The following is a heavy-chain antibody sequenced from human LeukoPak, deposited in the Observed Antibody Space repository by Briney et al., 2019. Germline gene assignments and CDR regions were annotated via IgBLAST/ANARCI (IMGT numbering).Heavy chain of an antibody. D-gene: IGHD2-2*01. CDR3: AKDPAGYCSSTSCYGYFQH. V-gene: IGHV3-74*01. Sequence: GGSLRLSCVASGFTFSSYWMHWVRQDPRKGRVWVSRINGDGRNINYADSVRGRFTISRDNAKNTLYLQMNSLRAEDTAVYYCAKDPAGYCSSTSCYGYFQHWGQGTLVTVSS. J-gene: IGHJ1*01. CDR2: INGDGRNI. CDR1: GFTFSSYW.